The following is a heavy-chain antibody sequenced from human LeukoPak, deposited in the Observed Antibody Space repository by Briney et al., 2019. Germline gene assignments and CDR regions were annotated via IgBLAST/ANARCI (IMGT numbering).Heavy chain of an antibody. CDR2: IHYSGST. Sequence: SETLSLTCTVSAGAVSTTSHYWGWLRQAPGKGPEWIGSIHYSGSTSYKSSLKSRVTLSVDTSKNQFSLKLRSVTAADTAVYYCARPAPEYCSVTSCWGTWGQGTLVTVAS. V-gene: IGHV4-39*01. J-gene: IGHJ5*02. D-gene: IGHD2-2*01. CDR3: ARPAPEYCSVTSCWGT. CDR1: AGAVSTTSHY.